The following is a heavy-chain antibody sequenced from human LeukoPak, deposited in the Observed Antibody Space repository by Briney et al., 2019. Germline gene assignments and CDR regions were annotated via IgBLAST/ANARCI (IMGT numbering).Heavy chain of an antibody. J-gene: IGHJ6*04. CDR3: ARGIRSITRFGGVPKNSYGRAV. CDR1: GGSISSYY. V-gene: IGHV4-59*01. Sequence: SETLSLTCTVSGGSISSYYWSWIRQPPGKGLEWIGCISYSGSTNYNPSLKSRVTMSVDTSKNQFSLKLSSVTAADTAVYYCARGIRSITRFGGVPKNSYGRAVGGKGPTVPVPS. CDR2: ISYSGST. D-gene: IGHD3-10*01.